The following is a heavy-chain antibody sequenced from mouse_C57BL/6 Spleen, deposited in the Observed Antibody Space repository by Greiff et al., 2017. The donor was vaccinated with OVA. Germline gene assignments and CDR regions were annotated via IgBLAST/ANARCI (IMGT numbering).Heavy chain of an antibody. D-gene: IGHD2-4*01. CDR2: IDPSDSYT. CDR3: AKKKDYDYAFAY. Sequence: VKLQQPGAELVRPGTSVKLSCKASGYTFTSYWMHWVKQRPGQGLEWIGVIDPSDSYTNYNQKFKGKATLTVDTSSSTAYMQLSSLTSEDSAVYYCAKKKDYDYAFAYWGQGTLVTVSA. J-gene: IGHJ3*01. CDR1: GYTFTSYW. V-gene: IGHV1-59*01.